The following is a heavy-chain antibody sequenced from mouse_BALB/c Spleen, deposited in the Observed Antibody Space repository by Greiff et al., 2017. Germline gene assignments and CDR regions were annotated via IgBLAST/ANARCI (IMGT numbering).Heavy chain of an antibody. D-gene: IGHD1-2*01. Sequence: QVHVKQSGAELVRPGVSVKISCKGSGYTFTDYAMHWVKQSHAKSLEWIGVISTYYGDASYNQKFKGKATMTVDKSSSTAYMELARLTSEDSAIYYCARLWGITTATPAMDYWGQGTSVTVSS. J-gene: IGHJ4*01. CDR2: ISTYYGDA. CDR1: GYTFTDYA. V-gene: IGHV1S137*01. CDR3: ARLWGITTATPAMDY.